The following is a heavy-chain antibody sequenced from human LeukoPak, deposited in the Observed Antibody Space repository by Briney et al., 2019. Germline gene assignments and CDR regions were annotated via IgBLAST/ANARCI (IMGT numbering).Heavy chain of an antibody. CDR3: ARDNSVGETAWWFDP. V-gene: IGHV1-46*01. D-gene: IGHD1-26*01. J-gene: IGHJ5*02. Sequence: ASVKVSCKASVYTFTSYYMHWVRQAPGQGLEWRGIINPSGSSTTYAQRFQGRVTMTRDISTSTDYMELTSLTSDDTAMYYCARDNSVGETAWWFDPWGQGTLVTVSS. CDR1: VYTFTSYY. CDR2: INPSGSST.